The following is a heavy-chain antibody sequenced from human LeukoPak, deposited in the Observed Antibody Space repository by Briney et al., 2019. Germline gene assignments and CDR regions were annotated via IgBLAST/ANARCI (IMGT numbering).Heavy chain of an antibody. CDR3: AKDGTGCGGDCYSDY. Sequence: GGSLRLSCAASGFTFDTYGMSWVRQAPGKGLEWVSSISSNSANTYYADSVKGRSTISRDNSKNTLYLQMNSLRAEDTAVYYCAKDGTGCGGDCYSDYWGQGTLDTVSS. J-gene: IGHJ4*02. V-gene: IGHV3-23*01. CDR1: GFTFDTYG. CDR2: ISSNSANT. D-gene: IGHD2-21*02.